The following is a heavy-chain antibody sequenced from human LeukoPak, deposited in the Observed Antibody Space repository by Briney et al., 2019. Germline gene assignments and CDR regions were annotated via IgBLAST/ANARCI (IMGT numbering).Heavy chain of an antibody. J-gene: IGHJ4*02. CDR1: GFTFSSYA. CDR3: ARALYSSSPPEFDY. V-gene: IGHV3-30*04. Sequence: GGSQRLPCAASGFTFSSYAMHWVRQAPGKGLEWVAVLSYDGSNKYYADSVKGRFTISRDNSKNTLYLQMNSLRAEDTAVYYCARALYSSSPPEFDYWGQGTLVTVSS. CDR2: LSYDGSNK. D-gene: IGHD6-13*01.